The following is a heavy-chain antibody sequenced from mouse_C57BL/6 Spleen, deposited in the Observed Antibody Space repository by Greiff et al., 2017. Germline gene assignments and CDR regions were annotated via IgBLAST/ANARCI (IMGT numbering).Heavy chain of an antibody. J-gene: IGHJ3*01. CDR2: INPSTGGT. V-gene: IGHV1-42*01. Sequence: EVQLVESGPELVKPGASVKISCKASGYSFTGYYMNWVKQSPEKSLEWIGEINPSTGGTTYNQKFKAKATLTVDKSSSTAYMQLKSLTSEDSAVYYCARGFYSNYVGFAYWGQGTLVTVSA. CDR1: GYSFTGYY. CDR3: ARGFYSNYVGFAY. D-gene: IGHD2-5*01.